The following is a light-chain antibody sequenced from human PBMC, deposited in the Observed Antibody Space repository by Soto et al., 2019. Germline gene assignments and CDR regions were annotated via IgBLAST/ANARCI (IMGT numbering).Light chain of an antibody. Sequence: DIQMTQSPSSLSASVGDRVTVTCRASQSITTYLNWYQQKPGKAPKLLMYAASSLQSGVPSRFSGSGSGTEFTLTITSLQPEDCATYICQQSYGSPWTFGQGNKVEIK. CDR1: QSITTY. V-gene: IGKV1-39*01. CDR3: QQSYGSPWT. J-gene: IGKJ1*01. CDR2: AAS.